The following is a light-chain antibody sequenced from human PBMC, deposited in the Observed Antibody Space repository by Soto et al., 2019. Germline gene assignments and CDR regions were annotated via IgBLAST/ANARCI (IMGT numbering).Light chain of an antibody. J-gene: IGKJ2*01. CDR1: QSVSSY. CDR2: DAS. V-gene: IGKV3-11*01. Sequence: EIVLTQYPATLSLSPGERATLSCRASQSVSSYLAWYQQKPGQAPRLLIYDASNRATGIPARFSGSGSGTDFTLTISSLEPEDFAVYYCQQRSNWPFSYTFGQGTKLEIK. CDR3: QQRSNWPFSYT.